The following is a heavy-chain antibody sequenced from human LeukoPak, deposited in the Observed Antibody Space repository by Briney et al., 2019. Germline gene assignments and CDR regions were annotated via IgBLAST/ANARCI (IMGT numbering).Heavy chain of an antibody. V-gene: IGHV3-30*03. CDR1: GFSFNSYA. Sequence: QPGRSLRLSCAASGFSFNSYAIHWVRQAPGKGLEWVTAISYDGSNKHYADSVRGRFTISRDNSKNTLYLQMNSLRAEDTAVYYCARDGGYYRHWFDPWGQGTLVTVSA. D-gene: IGHD1-26*01. CDR3: ARDGGYYRHWFDP. J-gene: IGHJ5*02. CDR2: ISYDGSNK.